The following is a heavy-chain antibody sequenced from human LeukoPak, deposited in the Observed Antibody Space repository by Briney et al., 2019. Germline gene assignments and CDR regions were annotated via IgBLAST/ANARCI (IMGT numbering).Heavy chain of an antibody. CDR2: IIPIFGTA. Sequence: GASVKVSCKASGGTFSSYAISRVRQAPGQGLEWMGGIIPIFGTANCAQKFQGRVTITADKSTSTAYMELSSLRSEDTAVYYCALYSSGWSSTYWYFDLWGRGTLVTVSS. J-gene: IGHJ2*01. V-gene: IGHV1-69*06. CDR1: GGTFSSYA. D-gene: IGHD6-19*01. CDR3: ALYSSGWSSTYWYFDL.